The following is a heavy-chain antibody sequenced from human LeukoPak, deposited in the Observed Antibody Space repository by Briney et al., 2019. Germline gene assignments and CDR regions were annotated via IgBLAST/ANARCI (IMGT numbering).Heavy chain of an antibody. V-gene: IGHV3-9*01. Sequence: GRSLRLSCAASGFTFDDYAMHWVRQAPGKGLEWVSGITWNSGRIGYADSVKGRFIISRDNAKNSLYLQMNSLRAEDTALYYCAKALDFLTGYLDWGQGTLVTVSS. J-gene: IGHJ4*02. D-gene: IGHD3-9*01. CDR1: GFTFDDYA. CDR3: AKALDFLTGYLD. CDR2: ITWNSGRI.